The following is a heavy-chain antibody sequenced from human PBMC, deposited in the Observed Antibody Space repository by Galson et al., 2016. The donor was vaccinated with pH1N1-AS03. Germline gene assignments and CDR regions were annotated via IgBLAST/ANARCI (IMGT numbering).Heavy chain of an antibody. CDR1: TGSISSYY. CDR2: IYYTGTT. Sequence: ETLSLTCTFSTGSISSYYLSWIRQPPGKGLEWIGYIYYTGTTKYNPSLKSRVTISVDTPKNQFSLRLSSVTAADTAVYYCAAGSPAPFDYWGQGTLFTVSS. V-gene: IGHV4-59*01. J-gene: IGHJ4*02. CDR3: AAGSPAPFDY.